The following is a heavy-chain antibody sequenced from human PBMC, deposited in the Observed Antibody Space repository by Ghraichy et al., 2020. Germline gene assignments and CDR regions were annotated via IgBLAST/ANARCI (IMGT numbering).Heavy chain of an antibody. CDR3: ARGTEGYYGANSQYLPRYFEH. CDR2: IYHSGST. Sequence: SETLSLTCAVSGGSISGNNWWSWVRQPPGKGLEWIGEIYHSGSTNFNPSLKSRVTMSVDKSKNQFSLKLTSVTAADTAVYYCARGTEGYYGANSQYLPRYFEHWGQGTLVTVSS. V-gene: IGHV4-4*02. D-gene: IGHD4-23*01. J-gene: IGHJ1*01. CDR1: GGSISGNNW.